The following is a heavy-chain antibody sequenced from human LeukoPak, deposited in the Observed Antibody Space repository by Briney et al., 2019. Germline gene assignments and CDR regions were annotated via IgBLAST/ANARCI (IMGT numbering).Heavy chain of an antibody. Sequence: ASVKVSCKASGYTFTSYYMHWVRQAPGQGLEWMGIINPSGGSTSYAQKFQGRVTITRDMSTSTVYMELSSLRSEDTAVYYCARDEVPTYYYDSSGYKPFDYWGQGTLVTVSS. J-gene: IGHJ4*02. CDR2: INPSGGST. D-gene: IGHD3-22*01. CDR1: GYTFTSYY. V-gene: IGHV1-46*01. CDR3: ARDEVPTYYYDSSGYKPFDY.